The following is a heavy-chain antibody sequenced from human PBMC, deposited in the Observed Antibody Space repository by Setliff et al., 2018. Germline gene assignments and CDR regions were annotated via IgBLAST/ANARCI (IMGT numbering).Heavy chain of an antibody. J-gene: IGHJ3*01. CDR2: IYYNGST. Sequence: LSLTCTVSGGSIRSSYYYWGWIRQPPGKGLEWIGSIYYNGSTHFNPSLKSRVAISVDTSKNLLPLRVNSVTATDTAVYYCARPLEESFGGVRDSDAFDVWGQGTMVTVSS. CDR3: ARPLEESFGGVRDSDAFDV. CDR1: GGSIRSSYYY. V-gene: IGHV4-39*01. D-gene: IGHD3-16*01.